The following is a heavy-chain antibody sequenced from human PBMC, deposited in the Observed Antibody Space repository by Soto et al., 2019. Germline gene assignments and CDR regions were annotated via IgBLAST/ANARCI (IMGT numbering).Heavy chain of an antibody. J-gene: IGHJ4*02. CDR1: GGTFNSYT. V-gene: IGHV1-69*08. Sequence: VQLVQSGTEVKKPGSSVKVSCEAPGGTFNSYTISWVRQAPGKGLEWMGRVIPLLDRPTYAQKFQGRVTISADKFTTTVYMELSSLRSDDMAVYYCARGPVGATWEDDYYFDYWGQGTLVTVS. CDR3: ARGPVGATWEDDYYFDY. D-gene: IGHD1-26*01. CDR2: VIPLLDRP.